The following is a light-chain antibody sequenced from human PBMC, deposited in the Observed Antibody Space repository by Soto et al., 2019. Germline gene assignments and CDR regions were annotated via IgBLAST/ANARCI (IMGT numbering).Light chain of an antibody. Sequence: QSVLTQPPSASGTPGQRVTISCSGSDSNIGNNFVYWYQHLPGTAPKLLIYRSNQRPSGVPDRFSGSKSDTSASLAISGLRSEDEADYYCAAWDDSLNGPLFGGGTKLTVL. J-gene: IGLJ3*02. CDR1: DSNIGNNF. CDR3: AAWDDSLNGPL. CDR2: RSN. V-gene: IGLV1-47*01.